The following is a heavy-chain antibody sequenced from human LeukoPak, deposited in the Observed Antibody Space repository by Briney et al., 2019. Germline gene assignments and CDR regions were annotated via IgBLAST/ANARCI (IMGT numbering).Heavy chain of an antibody. CDR2: ISAYNGNT. CDR1: GYTFTSYG. J-gene: IGHJ4*02. CDR3: ARSEVVPAAISYFDH. V-gene: IGHV1-18*01. D-gene: IGHD2-2*02. Sequence: ASVKVSCKASGYTFTSYGISWVRQAPGQGLEWMGWISAYNGNTNYAQKLQGRVTMTTDTSTSTAYMELRSLRSDDTAVYYCARSEVVPAAISYFDHWGQGTLVTVSS.